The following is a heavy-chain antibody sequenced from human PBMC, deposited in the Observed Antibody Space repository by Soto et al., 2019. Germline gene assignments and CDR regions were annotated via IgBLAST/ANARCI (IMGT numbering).Heavy chain of an antibody. CDR1: GFTVSNNY. J-gene: IGHJ4*02. CDR3: ARDGTYNWV. Sequence: EVQLVESRGGLVQPGGTLRLSCAAAGFTVSNNYMRWVRQAPGKGLEWVSLIYSGGATYYADSVKGRFTISRDNSKNTLYLQMNSLRAEDTAVYYCARDGTYNWVGGQGILVTVSS. V-gene: IGHV3-66*01. CDR2: IYSGGAT. D-gene: IGHD1-1*01.